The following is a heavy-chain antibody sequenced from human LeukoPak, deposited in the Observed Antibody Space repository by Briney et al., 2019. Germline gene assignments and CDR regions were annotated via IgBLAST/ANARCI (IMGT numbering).Heavy chain of an antibody. V-gene: IGHV4-34*01. CDR2: INHSGST. CDR1: GGSFSGYY. CDR3: ARGPPYAPGILDV. Sequence: PSETLSLTCAVYGGSFSGYYWSWIRQPPGKGLEWIGEINHSGSTNYNPSLKSRVTISVDTSKNQFSLKLSSVTAADTAVYFCARGPPYAPGILDVWGKGTTVTISS. J-gene: IGHJ6*04. D-gene: IGHD1-26*01.